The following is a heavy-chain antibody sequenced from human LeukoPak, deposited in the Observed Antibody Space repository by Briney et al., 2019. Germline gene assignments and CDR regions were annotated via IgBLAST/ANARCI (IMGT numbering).Heavy chain of an antibody. V-gene: IGHV3-30*02. Sequence: TGGSLRLSCAASGFTFSSYGMHWVRQAPGEGLEWVAVIWFGGTNKYYADSVKGRFTISSDNSKNTLYLQMNSLRAEDTAVYYCSKNRPAGRGDDRPWGQGSLVTVSS. J-gene: IGHJ4*02. CDR1: GFTFSSYG. CDR3: SKNRPAGRGDDRP. CDR2: IWFGGTNK. D-gene: IGHD3-10*01.